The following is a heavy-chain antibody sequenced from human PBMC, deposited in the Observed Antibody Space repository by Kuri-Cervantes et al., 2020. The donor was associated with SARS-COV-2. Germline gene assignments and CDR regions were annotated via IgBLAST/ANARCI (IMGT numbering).Heavy chain of an antibody. CDR2: IIPIFGTA. CDR3: ARDLQRGTFDI. D-gene: IGHD1-14*01. Sequence: SVKVSCKASGGTFSSYANSWVRQAPGQGLEWMGGIIPIFGTANYAQKFQGRVTITADKSTSTAYMELSSLRSEDTAVYYCARDLQRGTFDIWGQGTMVTVSS. J-gene: IGHJ3*02. CDR1: GGTFSSYA. V-gene: IGHV1-69*06.